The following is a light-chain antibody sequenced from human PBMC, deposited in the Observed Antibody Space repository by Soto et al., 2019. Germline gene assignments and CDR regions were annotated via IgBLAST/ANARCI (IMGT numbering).Light chain of an antibody. Sequence: SVLTQPASGSGSPGQSITISCTGSSSDVGEYNLVSWYQQHPGKAPKLIIYEGSQRPSGVSNRFSGSKSGNTASLTISGLQAEDEADYHCCSYAGSSSYVFGTGTKVTVL. CDR3: CSYAGSSSYV. V-gene: IGLV2-23*01. CDR1: SSDVGEYNL. CDR2: EGS. J-gene: IGLJ1*01.